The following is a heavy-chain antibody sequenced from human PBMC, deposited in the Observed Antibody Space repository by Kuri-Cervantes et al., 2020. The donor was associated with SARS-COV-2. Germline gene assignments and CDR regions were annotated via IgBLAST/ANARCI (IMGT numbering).Heavy chain of an antibody. CDR2: VYYTGVA. V-gene: IGHV4-59*01. J-gene: IGHJ4*02. Sequence: GSLRLSCSVSSGSISTFYWSWIRQFPRKRLEWIGYVYYTGVAKYNPSLKSRVTMSVDTSKDQFSLRLSSVTPADTAIYSCARGRPLVDDWGQGTLVTVSS. CDR1: SGSISTFY. CDR3: ARGRPLVDD.